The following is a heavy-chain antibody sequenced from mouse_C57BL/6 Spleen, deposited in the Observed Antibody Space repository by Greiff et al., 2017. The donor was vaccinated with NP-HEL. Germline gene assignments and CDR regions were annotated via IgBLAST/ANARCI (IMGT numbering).Heavy chain of an antibody. V-gene: IGHV5-6*01. D-gene: IGHD1-1*01. J-gene: IGHJ4*01. CDR2: ISSGGSYT. Sequence: EVKVVESGGDLVKPGGSLKLSCAASGFTFSSYGMSWVRQTPDKRLEWVATISSGGSYTYSPDSVKGRFTISRDNAKNTLYLQMSSLKSEDTAMYYCARPYYGSSYAMDYWGQGTSVTVSS. CDR3: ARPYYGSSYAMDY. CDR1: GFTFSSYG.